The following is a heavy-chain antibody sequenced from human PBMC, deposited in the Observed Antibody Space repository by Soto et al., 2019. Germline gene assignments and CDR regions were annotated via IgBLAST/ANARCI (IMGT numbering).Heavy chain of an antibody. CDR2: LCYDGSNK. CDR3: ARDGGDVYSGYAYYYYYYMDV. Sequence: PGGSLRLSCAASGFTFSSYGMHWVRQAPGKGLEWVLVLCYDGSNKFYADSVKGRFTISRDNSKNTLYLQMNSLRAEDTAVYYCARDGGDVYSGYAYYYYYYMDVWGKGTTVTVSS. D-gene: IGHD5-12*01. J-gene: IGHJ6*03. CDR1: GFTFSSYG. V-gene: IGHV3-33*01.